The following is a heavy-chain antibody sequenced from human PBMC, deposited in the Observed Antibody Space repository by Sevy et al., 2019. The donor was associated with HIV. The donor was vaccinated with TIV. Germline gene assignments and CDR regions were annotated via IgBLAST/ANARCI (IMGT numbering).Heavy chain of an antibody. CDR1: GFTFSDYY. V-gene: IGHV3-11*01. D-gene: IGHD6-13*01. Sequence: GGSLRLSCAASGFTFSDYYMSWIRQAPGKGLEWVSYISSSGSTIYYADSVKGRFTISRDNAKNSLFLQMNSLRAEDPAVYYCARWLAAPASSLTTESTPLYYYYYGMAVWGQGTTVTVSS. CDR3: ARWLAAPASSLTTESTPLYYYYYGMAV. J-gene: IGHJ6*02. CDR2: ISSSGSTI.